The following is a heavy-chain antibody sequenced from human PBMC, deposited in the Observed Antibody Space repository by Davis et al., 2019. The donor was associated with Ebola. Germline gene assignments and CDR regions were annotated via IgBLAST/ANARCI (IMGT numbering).Heavy chain of an antibody. CDR1: GASVSSNSAA. Sequence: MPSETLSLTCAISGASVSSNSAACNWIRQSPSRGLEWLGRTYYRSKWYSDYAVSVKSRITINADTSKNQFSLQMNSVTPEDTAVYYCARGLTWPLDSWGQGTLATVSS. CDR2: TYYRSKWYS. CDR3: ARGLTWPLDS. J-gene: IGHJ4*02. V-gene: IGHV6-1*01.